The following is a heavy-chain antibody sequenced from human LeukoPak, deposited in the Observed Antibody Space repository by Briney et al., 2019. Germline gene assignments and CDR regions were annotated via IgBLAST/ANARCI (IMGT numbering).Heavy chain of an antibody. D-gene: IGHD3-10*01. V-gene: IGHV4-38-2*02. CDR3: ARATIYGSGSYYNPYYYYYYMDV. J-gene: IGHJ6*03. CDR1: GYSISSGYY. Sequence: PSETLSLTCTVSGYSISSGYYWGWIRQPPGKGLEWIGEINHSGSTNYNPSLKNRVTISVDTSKNQFSLKLSSVTAADTAVYYCARATIYGSGSYYNPYYYYYYMDVWGKGTTVTVSS. CDR2: INHSGST.